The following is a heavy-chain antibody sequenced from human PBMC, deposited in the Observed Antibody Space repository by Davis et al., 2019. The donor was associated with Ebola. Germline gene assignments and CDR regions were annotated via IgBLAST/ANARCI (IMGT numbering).Heavy chain of an antibody. CDR1: GYTFTNYG. Sequence: AASVKVSCKASGYTFTNYGISWVRQAPGQGLEWMGWMNPNSGNTGYAQKFQGRVTMTRNTSISTAYMELSSLRSEDTAVYYCARRLGVSMDTRHDYWGQGTLVTVSS. J-gene: IGHJ4*02. D-gene: IGHD5-18*01. CDR2: MNPNSGNT. CDR3: ARRLGVSMDTRHDY. V-gene: IGHV1-8*01.